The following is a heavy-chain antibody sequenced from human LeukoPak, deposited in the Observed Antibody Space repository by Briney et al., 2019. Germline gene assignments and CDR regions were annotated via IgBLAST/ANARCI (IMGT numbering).Heavy chain of an antibody. CDR3: ARTSLYYYGSSGYYEGSWFDP. CDR2: ISAYNGNT. V-gene: IGHV1-18*01. J-gene: IGHJ5*02. Sequence: GASVKVSCKASGYTFTSYGISWVRQAPGQGLEWMGWISAYNGNTNYAQKLQGRVTMTTDTSTSTAYMELRSLRSDDTAVYYCARTSLYYYGSSGYYEGSWFDPWGQGTLVTVSS. D-gene: IGHD3-22*01. CDR1: GYTFTSYG.